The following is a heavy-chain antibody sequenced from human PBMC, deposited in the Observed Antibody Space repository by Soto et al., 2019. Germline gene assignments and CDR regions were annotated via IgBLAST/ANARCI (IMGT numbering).Heavy chain of an antibody. J-gene: IGHJ4*02. V-gene: IGHV4-34*01. CDR3: ARTLEYYDFWSGYLDY. Sequence: SETLSLTCAVYGGSFSGYYWSWIRQPPGKGLEWIGEINHSGSTNYNPALKSRVTISVDTSKNQFSLKLSSVTAADTAVYYCARTLEYYDFWSGYLDYCGQGTLVIVSS. CDR1: GGSFSGYY. D-gene: IGHD3-3*01. CDR2: INHSGST.